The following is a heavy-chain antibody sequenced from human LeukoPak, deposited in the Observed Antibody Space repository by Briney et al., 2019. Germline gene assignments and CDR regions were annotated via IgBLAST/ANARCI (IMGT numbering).Heavy chain of an antibody. CDR2: ISGSGGDT. J-gene: IGHJ4*02. CDR1: GFTFNSYA. V-gene: IGHV3-23*01. CDR3: AKRYCTSTNCYREIDY. Sequence: PGGSLRLSCAASGFTFNSYAMGWVRQAPGKGLEWVSTISGSGGDTYYADSVKGRFTISRDNSKNTLYLRMNSLRAEDTAVYYCAKRYCTSTNCYREIDYWGQGTLVTVSS. D-gene: IGHD2-2*02.